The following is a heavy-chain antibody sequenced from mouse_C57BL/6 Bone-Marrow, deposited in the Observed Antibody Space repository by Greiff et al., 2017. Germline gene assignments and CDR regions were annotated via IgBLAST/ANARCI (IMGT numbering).Heavy chain of an antibody. D-gene: IGHD1-1*01. CDR2: IDPETGGT. CDR3: TGVDYYGSSLYYFDY. V-gene: IGHV1-15*01. Sequence: VQLVESGAELVRPGASVTLSCKASGYTFTDYEMHWVKQTPVHGLEWIGAIDPETGGTAYNQKFKGKAILTAAKSSSTAYMELRSLTSEDSAVYYCTGVDYYGSSLYYFDYWGQGTTLTVSS. CDR1: GYTFTDYE. J-gene: IGHJ2*01.